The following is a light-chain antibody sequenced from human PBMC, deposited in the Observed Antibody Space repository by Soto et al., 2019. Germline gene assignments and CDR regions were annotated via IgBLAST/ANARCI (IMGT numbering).Light chain of an antibody. CDR1: QGLGNS. CDR2: SAS. J-gene: IGKJ5*01. V-gene: IGKV1-27*01. Sequence: QMNQSPTSLSASVRDQGPNTFPAGQGLGNSLAWYQQKPGTVPKLLIYSASTLQSGVPSRFSGSGSGTDFTLTISSLQPEDVAAYYCQKYNTVPATFGQGTRLEIK. CDR3: QKYNTVPAT.